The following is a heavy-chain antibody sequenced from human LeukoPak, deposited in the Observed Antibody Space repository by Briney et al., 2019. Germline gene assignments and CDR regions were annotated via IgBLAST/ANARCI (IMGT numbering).Heavy chain of an antibody. Sequence: GGSLRLSCVASGFTFDNYGMSWVRQAPGKGLEWVSAISGRGSNTYYTDSVKGRFTISRDNSKNTLYLQMNNLRAEDTALYYCAKTYYYDSSGYSDYWGQGTLVTVSA. J-gene: IGHJ4*02. V-gene: IGHV3-23*01. CDR1: GFTFDNYG. CDR2: ISGRGSNT. D-gene: IGHD3-22*01. CDR3: AKTYYYDSSGYSDY.